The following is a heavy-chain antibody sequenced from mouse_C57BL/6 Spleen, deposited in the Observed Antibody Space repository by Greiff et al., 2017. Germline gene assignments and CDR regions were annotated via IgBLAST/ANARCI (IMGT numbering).Heavy chain of an antibody. D-gene: IGHD2-3*01. V-gene: IGHV8-12*01. Sequence: QVTLKVSGPGILQSSQTLSLTCSFSGFSLSTSGMGVSWIRPPSGKGLEWLAHIYWDDDKRYNPSLKSRLTITQDTSRNQVFLKITSVDTAETATNYCSRGDGYHGGFAYWGQGTLVTVSA. CDR2: IYWDDDK. CDR3: SRGDGYHGGFAY. J-gene: IGHJ3*01. CDR1: GFSLSTSGMG.